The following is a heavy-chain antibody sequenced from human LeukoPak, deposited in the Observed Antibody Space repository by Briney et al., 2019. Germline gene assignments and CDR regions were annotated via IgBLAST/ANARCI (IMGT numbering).Heavy chain of an antibody. D-gene: IGHD3-16*01. CDR2: MNPDGSHR. CDR1: GFTFSSYA. CDR3: TRDVREAYDI. V-gene: IGHV3-7*01. J-gene: IGHJ3*02. Sequence: GGSLRLSCAASGFTFSSYAMNWVRQAPGKGPERVANMNPDGSHRLYVASVRGRFTISRDNAKNLLYLQMNSLRVEDTAVYYCTRDVREAYDIWGHGTMVTVSS.